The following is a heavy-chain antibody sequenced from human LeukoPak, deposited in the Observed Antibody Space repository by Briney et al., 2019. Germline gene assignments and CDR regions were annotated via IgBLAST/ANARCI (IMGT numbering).Heavy chain of an antibody. Sequence: SVKVSCKASGGTFSRFAVSWVRQAPGQGLEWMGGIIPIFGTANYAQKFQGRVTITADKSTSTAYMELSSLRSEDTAVYYCARERYYGSGSYNPAPSKFDYWGQGTLVTVSS. D-gene: IGHD3-10*01. CDR2: IIPIFGTA. CDR1: GGTFSRFA. V-gene: IGHV1-69*06. J-gene: IGHJ4*02. CDR3: ARERYYGSGSYNPAPSKFDY.